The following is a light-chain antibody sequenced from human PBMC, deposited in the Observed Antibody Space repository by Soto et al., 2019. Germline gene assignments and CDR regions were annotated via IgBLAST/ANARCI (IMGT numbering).Light chain of an antibody. J-gene: IGKJ4*01. CDR3: QQSYLTPLT. CDR1: QSIRSH. CDR2: TAF. V-gene: IGKV1-39*01. Sequence: LQLNQTSSSLTSSVGIRVTINSPANQSIRSHLNCYQQTPGKAPKVLIYTAFTLQGGVPSRFSGSGSETVFTHTISSLQPEDFATYYCQQSYLTPLTFGGGTKVDIK.